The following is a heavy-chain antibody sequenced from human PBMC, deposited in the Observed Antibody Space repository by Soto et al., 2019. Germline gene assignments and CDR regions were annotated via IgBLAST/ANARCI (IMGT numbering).Heavy chain of an antibody. CDR1: GLTFSSYS. CDR2: ISSSSSYI. CDR3: ASYSQWRGYDFPAPV. D-gene: IGHD5-12*01. J-gene: IGHJ6*04. V-gene: IGHV3-21*01. Sequence: PGGSLRLSCAASGLTFSSYSMNWVRKAPGKGLEWVSSISSSSSYIYYADSVKGRFTISRDNAKNSLYLQMNSLRAEDTAVYYCASYSQWRGYDFPAPVWGKGTTVTVSS.